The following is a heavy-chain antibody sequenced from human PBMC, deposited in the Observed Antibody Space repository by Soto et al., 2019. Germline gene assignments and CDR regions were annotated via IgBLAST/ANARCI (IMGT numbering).Heavy chain of an antibody. V-gene: IGHV1-69*13. D-gene: IGHD1-1*01. J-gene: IGHJ4*02. Sequence: ASVKVSCKASGGTFSSYAISWVRQAPGQGLEWMGGIIPIFGTANYAQKFQGRVTITADESTSTAYMELSSLRSEDTAVYYCAAGGTRWLQSPFDYWGQGTLVTVSS. CDR1: GGTFSSYA. CDR3: AAGGTRWLQSPFDY. CDR2: IIPIFGTA.